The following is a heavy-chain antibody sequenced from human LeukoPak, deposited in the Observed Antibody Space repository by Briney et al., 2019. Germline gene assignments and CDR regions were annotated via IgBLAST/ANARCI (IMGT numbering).Heavy chain of an antibody. V-gene: IGHV1-8*01. D-gene: IGHD2-2*02. Sequence: ASVKVSCKTSGYTFTNYDINWVRQATGRGLEWMGWMNPKSGNTGSAQRFQGRVTLTRDTSISTAYMELSSLRSEDTAVYYCARVFGYCSSTSCYIHYYGMDVWGQGTTVTVSS. CDR2: MNPKSGNT. CDR1: GYTFTNYD. CDR3: ARVFGYCSSTSCYIHYYGMDV. J-gene: IGHJ6*02.